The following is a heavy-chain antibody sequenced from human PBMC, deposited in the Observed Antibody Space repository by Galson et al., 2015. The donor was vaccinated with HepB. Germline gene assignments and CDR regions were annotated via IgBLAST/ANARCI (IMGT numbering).Heavy chain of an antibody. J-gene: IGHJ5*02. CDR1: GYTFTSYY. D-gene: IGHD2-2*01. CDR2: INPSGGST. CDR3: ARESPLIVVVPAAISRFDP. V-gene: IGHV1-46*01. Sequence: SVKVSCKASGYTFTSYYMHWVRQAPGQGLEWMGIINPSGGSTSYAQKFKGRVTMARDTSTSTVYMELSSLRSEDTAVYYCARESPLIVVVPAAISRFDPWGQGTLVTVSS.